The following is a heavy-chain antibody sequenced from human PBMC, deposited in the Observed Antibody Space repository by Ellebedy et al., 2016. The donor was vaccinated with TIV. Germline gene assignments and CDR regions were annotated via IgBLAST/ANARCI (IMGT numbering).Heavy chain of an antibody. Sequence: GESLKISCAASAFTFSNCAMSWVRQAPGKGLEWVSDISGSGGITNYADSVKGRFTISRDNSKNTVYLQMNSLRVEDTAVYYCAKDQGSNWFVYDYWGQGTLVTVSS. D-gene: IGHD6-13*01. CDR2: ISGSGGIT. V-gene: IGHV3-23*01. J-gene: IGHJ4*02. CDR3: AKDQGSNWFVYDY. CDR1: AFTFSNCA.